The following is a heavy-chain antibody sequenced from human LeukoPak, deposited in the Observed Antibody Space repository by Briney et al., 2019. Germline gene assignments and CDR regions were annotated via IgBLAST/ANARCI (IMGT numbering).Heavy chain of an antibody. CDR3: ASHDYYESSLGYYFGY. Sequence: GGSLRLSCAASGFTVSSNYMSWVRQAPGKGLEWVSGISGSGAGTYYTDSVKGRFTISRDNSKNTVYLQMNSLRAEDTAVYYCASHDYYESSLGYYFGYWGQGTLVTVSS. J-gene: IGHJ4*02. CDR2: ISGSGAGT. V-gene: IGHV3-23*01. CDR1: GFTVSSNY. D-gene: IGHD3-22*01.